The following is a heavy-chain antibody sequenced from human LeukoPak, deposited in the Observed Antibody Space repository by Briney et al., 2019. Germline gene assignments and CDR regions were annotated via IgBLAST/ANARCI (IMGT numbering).Heavy chain of an antibody. CDR3: ARAGLPIYYYYMDV. J-gene: IGHJ6*03. D-gene: IGHD5-18*01. V-gene: IGHV1-2*02. CDR2: ISPNSGGT. Sequence: ASVKVSCKASGYTFTGYFMHWVRQAPGQGLEWMGWISPNSGGTNYAQRFQGRVTMTRDTSISTAYMELSGLRSNDTAVYYCARAGLPIYYYYMDVWGKGTAVTVSS. CDR1: GYTFTGYF.